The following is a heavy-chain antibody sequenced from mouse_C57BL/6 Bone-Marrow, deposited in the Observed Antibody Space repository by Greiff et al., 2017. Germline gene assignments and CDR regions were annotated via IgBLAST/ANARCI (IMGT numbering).Heavy chain of an antibody. CDR2: INPNNGGT. D-gene: IGHD1-2*01. V-gene: IGHV1-26*01. CDR1: GYTFTDYY. CDR3: ARGDYYGLFDY. Sequence: VHVKQSGPELVKPGASVKISCKASGYTFTDYYMNWVKQSHGKSLEWIGDINPNNGGTSYNQKFKGKATLTVDKSSSTAYMELRSLTSEDSAVYYCARGDYYGLFDYWGQGTTLTVSS. J-gene: IGHJ2*01.